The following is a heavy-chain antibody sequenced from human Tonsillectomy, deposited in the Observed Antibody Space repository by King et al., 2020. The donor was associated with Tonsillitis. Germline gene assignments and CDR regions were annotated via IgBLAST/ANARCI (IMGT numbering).Heavy chain of an antibody. Sequence: EGQLVQSGGGLVKPGGSLRLSCAASGFTFSIYNMTWVRQAPGKGLEWVSSTSSSSSYIYYADSVKGRFTISRDNAQNSLYLQMNTLRAEDTAVYYCASAPQVISGGYYYYYMDVWGKGTTVIVSS. CDR2: TSSSSSYI. D-gene: IGHD7-27*01. CDR1: GFTFSIYN. V-gene: IGHV3-21*01. CDR3: ASAPQVISGGYYYYYMDV. J-gene: IGHJ6*03.